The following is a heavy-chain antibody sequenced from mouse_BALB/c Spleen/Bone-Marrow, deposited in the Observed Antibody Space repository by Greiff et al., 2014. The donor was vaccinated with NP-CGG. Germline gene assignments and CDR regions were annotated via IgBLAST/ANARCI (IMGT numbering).Heavy chain of an antibody. V-gene: IGHV1-4*01. J-gene: IGHJ2*01. D-gene: IGHD1-1*02. Sequence: SGAELARPGASVRMSCKASGYSFTSFTMHWLKQRPGQGLEWIAYIVPSSAYSNYNQKFKDEATLTADRSSNTAYMQLASQTYEDSAVYYIGRGGRYGGCSDHLDFWGPGAPLPVS. CDR2: IVPSSAYS. CDR1: GYSFTSFT. CDR3: GRGGRYGGCSDHLDF.